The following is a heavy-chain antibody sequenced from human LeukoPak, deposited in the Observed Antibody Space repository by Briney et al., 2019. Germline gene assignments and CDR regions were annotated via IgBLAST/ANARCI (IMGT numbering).Heavy chain of an antibody. J-gene: IGHJ3*02. CDR3: ARGGYSGYDDAFDI. CDR2: IYYSGST. CDR1: GGSISSYY. V-gene: IGHV4-59*01. D-gene: IGHD5-12*01. Sequence: PSETLSLTCTVSGGSISSYYWSWIRQPPGKGLEWIGYIYYSGSTNYNPSLKSRVTISVDTSKNQFSLKLSSVTAADTAVYYCARGGYSGYDDAFDIWGQGTMVTVSS.